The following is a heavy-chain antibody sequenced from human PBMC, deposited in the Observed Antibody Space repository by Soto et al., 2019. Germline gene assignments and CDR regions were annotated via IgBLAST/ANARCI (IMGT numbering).Heavy chain of an antibody. Sequence: GGSLRLSCAASGFTFSSYAMHWVRQAPGKGLEWVAVISYDGSNKYYADSVKGRLTISRDNAKNTLYLKMNSLRAEDTAVYYCARVVGKSEYSSSWYKVSGNYYYGMDVWGQGTTVTVSS. D-gene: IGHD6-13*01. CDR1: GFTFSSYA. J-gene: IGHJ6*02. CDR2: ISYDGSNK. V-gene: IGHV3-30-3*01. CDR3: ARVVGKSEYSSSWYKVSGNYYYGMDV.